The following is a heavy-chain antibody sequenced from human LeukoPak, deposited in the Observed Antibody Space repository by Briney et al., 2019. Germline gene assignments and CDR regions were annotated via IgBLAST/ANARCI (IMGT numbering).Heavy chain of an antibody. D-gene: IGHD6-19*01. J-gene: IGHJ4*02. CDR2: INPNSGGT. V-gene: IGHV1-2*02. Sequence: ASVKVSCKASGYTFTGYYMHWVRQAPGQGLEWMGWINPNSGGTNYVQKFQGRVTMTRDTSISTAYMELSRLRSDDTAVYCCARDLSSGWYLVNYFDYWGQGTLVTVSS. CDR1: GYTFTGYY. CDR3: ARDLSSGWYLVNYFDY.